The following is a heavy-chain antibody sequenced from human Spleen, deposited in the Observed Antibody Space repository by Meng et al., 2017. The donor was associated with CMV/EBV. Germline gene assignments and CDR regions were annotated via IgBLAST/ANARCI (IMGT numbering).Heavy chain of an antibody. Sequence: GESLKISCAASGFPFSSYSMNWVRQAPGKGLEWVGRIKSKPNGGTLHYAAPVKGRFTISRDDSYNTVYLHMNSLKTEDTAVYYCTTTYYDSPAGYWGQGTLVTVSS. CDR2: IKSKPNGGTL. CDR1: GFPFSSYS. CDR3: TTTYYDSPAGY. D-gene: IGHD3-16*01. V-gene: IGHV3-15*01. J-gene: IGHJ4*02.